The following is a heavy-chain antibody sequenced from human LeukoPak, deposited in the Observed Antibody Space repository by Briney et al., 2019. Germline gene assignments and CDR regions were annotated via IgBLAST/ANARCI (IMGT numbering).Heavy chain of an antibody. Sequence: SETLSLTCSVSGYSISGGYYWGWVRQPPGKGLEWIGTIHYSGSTSYNPSLKSRVTMSEDTSKNQFSLKLSSVTAADTAVYYCARHGSITMIRGRLRYYYMDVWGKGTTVTISS. D-gene: IGHD3-10*01. J-gene: IGHJ6*03. CDR3: ARHGSITMIRGRLRYYYMDV. V-gene: IGHV4-38-2*02. CDR2: IHYSGST. CDR1: GYSISGGYY.